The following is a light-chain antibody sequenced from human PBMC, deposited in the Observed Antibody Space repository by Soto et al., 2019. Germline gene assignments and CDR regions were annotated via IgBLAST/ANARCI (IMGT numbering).Light chain of an antibody. Sequence: ALTPPASVSGSPGQSITISCTGTSSDVGGYNYVSWYQQHPGKAPKLMIYDVSNRPSGVSNRFSGSKSGNTASLTISGLQAEDEADYYCSSYTSSSTVVFGGGTKLTVL. CDR3: SSYTSSSTVV. J-gene: IGLJ2*01. CDR1: SSDVGGYNY. V-gene: IGLV2-14*01. CDR2: DVS.